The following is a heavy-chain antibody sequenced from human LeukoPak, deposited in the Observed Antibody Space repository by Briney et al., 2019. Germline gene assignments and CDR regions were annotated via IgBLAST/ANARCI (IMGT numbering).Heavy chain of an antibody. CDR3: AKDDGRSSSWDFDY. Sequence: GGSLRLSCAASGFTFSSYAMHWARQAPGKGLEWVAVISYDGSNKYYADSVKGRFTISRDNSKNTLYLQMNSLRAEDTAVYYCAKDDGRSSSWDFDYWGQGTLVTVSS. J-gene: IGHJ4*02. D-gene: IGHD6-13*01. CDR2: ISYDGSNK. V-gene: IGHV3-30*04. CDR1: GFTFSSYA.